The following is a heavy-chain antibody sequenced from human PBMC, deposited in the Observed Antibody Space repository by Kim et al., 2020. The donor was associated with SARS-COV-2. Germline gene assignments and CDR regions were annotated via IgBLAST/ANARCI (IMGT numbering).Heavy chain of an antibody. J-gene: IGHJ4*02. CDR2: ISISSSDI. CDR1: GFTFSSDS. V-gene: IGHV3-21*01. Sequence: GGSLRLSCAASGFTFSSDSMNWVRQAPGKGLEWVSYISISSSDIYSADSVKCRCTISRDNAKNSLYLQMNSLRAEDTAVYYCARDIYCSGGSCQVLTPQYYFDYWGQGTLVTVSS. CDR3: ARDIYCSGGSCQVLTPQYYFDY. D-gene: IGHD2-15*01.